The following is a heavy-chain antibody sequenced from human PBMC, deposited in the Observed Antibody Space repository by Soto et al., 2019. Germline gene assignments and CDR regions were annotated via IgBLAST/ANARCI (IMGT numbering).Heavy chain of an antibody. CDR3: ARAGSVTTRAQKYRDNWFDP. J-gene: IGHJ5*01. D-gene: IGHD4-17*01. Sequence: QVQLQQWGAGLLKPSETLSLTCAVYGGSFSGYYWSWIRQPPGKGLEWIGEINHSGSTNYNPSLKSRVTISVDTSKNQFSLKLSSVTAADTAVYYCARAGSVTTRAQKYRDNWFDPWGQGTLVTVSS. V-gene: IGHV4-34*01. CDR2: INHSGST. CDR1: GGSFSGYY.